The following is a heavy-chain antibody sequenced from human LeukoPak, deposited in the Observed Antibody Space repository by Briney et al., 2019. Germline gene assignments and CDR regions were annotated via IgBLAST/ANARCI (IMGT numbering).Heavy chain of an antibody. D-gene: IGHD3-9*01. J-gene: IGHJ4*02. Sequence: ASVKVSCKASGYTFTGYYMHWVRQAPGQGLEWRGWINPNSGGTNYAQKFQGRVTMTRDTSISTAYMELSRLRSDDTAVYYCARDRYILTGLTDYWGQGTLVTVSS. CDR2: INPNSGGT. V-gene: IGHV1-2*02. CDR3: ARDRYILTGLTDY. CDR1: GYTFTGYY.